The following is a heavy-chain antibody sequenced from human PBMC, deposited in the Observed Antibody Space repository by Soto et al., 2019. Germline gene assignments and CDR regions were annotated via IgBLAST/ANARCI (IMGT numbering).Heavy chain of an antibody. J-gene: IGHJ4*02. Sequence: QVQLVESGGGVVQPGRSLRLSCAASGFTFSSYAMHWVRQAPGKGLEWVAVISYDGSNKYYADSVKGRFTISRDNSKNTLYLQMNSLRAEDTAVYYCAVIERGDYFDYRGQGTLVTVSS. CDR3: AVIERGDYFDY. V-gene: IGHV3-30-3*01. CDR1: GFTFSSYA. D-gene: IGHD3-22*01. CDR2: ISYDGSNK.